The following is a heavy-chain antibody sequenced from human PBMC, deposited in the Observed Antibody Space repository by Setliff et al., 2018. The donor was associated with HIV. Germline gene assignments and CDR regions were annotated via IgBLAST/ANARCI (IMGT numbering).Heavy chain of an antibody. CDR1: GGSFSGYY. Sequence: SETLSLTCAVYGGSFSGYYWSWIRQPPGKGLEWIGEINHSGSTNYNPSLKSRATISVDTSKNQFSLKLSSVTAADTAVYYCARRHGSGSLDAFDIWGQGTMVTVSS. V-gene: IGHV4-34*01. CDR2: INHSGST. D-gene: IGHD3-10*01. CDR3: ARRHGSGSLDAFDI. J-gene: IGHJ3*02.